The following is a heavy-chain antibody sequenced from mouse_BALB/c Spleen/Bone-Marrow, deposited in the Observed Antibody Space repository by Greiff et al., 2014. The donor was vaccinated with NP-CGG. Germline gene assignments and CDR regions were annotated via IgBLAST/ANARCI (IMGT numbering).Heavy chain of an antibody. V-gene: IGHV4-1*02. Sequence: EVQLVESGGSLVQPGGSLKLSCAASGFDFSRYWMSWVRQAPGKGLEWIGEINPDSNTINYTPSLKDKFIISRDNAKNTLYLQMSKVRSEDTALYYCARLGYYGSFAYWGQGTLVTVSA. CDR3: ARLGYYGSFAY. J-gene: IGHJ3*01. CDR2: INPDSNTI. CDR1: GFDFSRYW. D-gene: IGHD1-2*01.